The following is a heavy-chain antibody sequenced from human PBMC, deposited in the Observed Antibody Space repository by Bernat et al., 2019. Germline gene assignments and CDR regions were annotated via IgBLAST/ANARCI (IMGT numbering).Heavy chain of an antibody. V-gene: IGHV1-2*04. CDR3: AGEGELGWGAFDI. D-gene: IGHD7-27*01. CDR1: GYTFTGYY. CDR2: INPNSGGT. J-gene: IGHJ3*02. Sequence: QVQLVQSGAEVKKPGASVKVSCKASGYTFTGYYMHWVRQAPGQGLEWMGRINPNSGGTNYAQKFQGWVTMTRDTSISTAYMELGRLRSDDTAVYYCAGEGELGWGAFDIWGQGTMVTVSS.